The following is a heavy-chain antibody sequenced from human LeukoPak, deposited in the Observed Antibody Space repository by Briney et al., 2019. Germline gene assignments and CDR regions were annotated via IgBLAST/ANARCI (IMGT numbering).Heavy chain of an antibody. D-gene: IGHD1-26*01. CDR1: GYTFTNYY. Sequence: ASVKVSCKTSGYTFTNYYMHWVRQAPGQGLEWLGIINPSGTSTTYAQKFQGRVTLTRDTSTSTDFMELSSLRSEDTAIYYCAKHTGTYPYNHALDVWGQGTTATVSS. J-gene: IGHJ6*02. CDR3: AKHTGTYPYNHALDV. V-gene: IGHV1-46*01. CDR2: INPSGTST.